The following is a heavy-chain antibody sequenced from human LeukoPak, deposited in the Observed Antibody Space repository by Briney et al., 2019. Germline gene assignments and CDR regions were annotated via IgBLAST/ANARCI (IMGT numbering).Heavy chain of an antibody. CDR3: AINFRSAYYFFDF. V-gene: IGHV3-53*01. Sequence: GGSLRLSCAASGFTFSSNYMSRVRQAPGKGLEWVSVIYSGGRTYYTDSVKGRFTISRDNSKNALYLQMNSLRAEDTAVYYCAINFRSAYYFFDFWGQGILVTVSS. CDR2: IYSGGRT. J-gene: IGHJ4*02. CDR1: GFTFSSNY. D-gene: IGHD3-3*01.